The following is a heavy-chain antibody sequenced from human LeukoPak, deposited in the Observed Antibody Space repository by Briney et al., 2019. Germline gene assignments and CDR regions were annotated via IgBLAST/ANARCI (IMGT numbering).Heavy chain of an antibody. CDR3: ATSILYGSGSYYDAFDI. V-gene: IGHV3-11*03. D-gene: IGHD3-10*01. J-gene: IGHJ3*02. CDR1: GFTVSTYY. Sequence: GGSLRLSCAASGFTVSTYYMSWIRQAPGKGLEWVSYISSSSSYTNYADSVKGRFTISRDNSKNSLYLQMNSLRTEDTALYYCATSILYGSGSYYDAFDIWGQGTMVTVSS. CDR2: ISSSSSYT.